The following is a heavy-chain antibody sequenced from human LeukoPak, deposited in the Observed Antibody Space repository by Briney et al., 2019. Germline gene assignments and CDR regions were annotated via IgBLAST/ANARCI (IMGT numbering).Heavy chain of an antibody. CDR3: AKAAFGVVITGYYFDY. V-gene: IGHV3-21*04. J-gene: IGHJ4*02. CDR2: ISSSSSYI. CDR1: GFTFSSYS. D-gene: IGHD3-3*01. Sequence: GGSLRLSCAASGFTFSSYSMNWVRQAPGKGLEWVSSISSSSSYIYYADSVKGRFTISRDNAKNSLYLQMNSLRAEDTALYYCAKAAFGVVITGYYFDYWGQGTLVTVSS.